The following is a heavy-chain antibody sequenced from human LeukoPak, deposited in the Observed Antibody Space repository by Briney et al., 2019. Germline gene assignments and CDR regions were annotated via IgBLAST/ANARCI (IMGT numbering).Heavy chain of an antibody. V-gene: IGHV1-69*05. CDR2: IIPIFGTA. CDR1: VGTFSSYA. CDR3: ASSGSYSGLGGGDAFDI. J-gene: IGHJ3*02. D-gene: IGHD1-26*01. Sequence: ASVNVSCKSSVGTFSSYAISGVQQAPGQGREWMGGIIPIFGTANYAQKFQGRVTITTDESTSTAYMELSSLRSEDTAVYYCASSGSYSGLGGGDAFDIWGQGTMVTVSS.